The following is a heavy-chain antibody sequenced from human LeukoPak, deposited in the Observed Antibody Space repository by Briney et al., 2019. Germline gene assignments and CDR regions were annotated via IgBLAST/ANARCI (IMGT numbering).Heavy chain of an antibody. Sequence: SQTLSLTCTVSGGSLGSDIFYWSWIRQPAGKGLEWIGRIYSNGRTNYNPSLKSRVTMSADTSKSQFSLNLKSVTAADTAVYYCARLGAYCADDCYSYFDPWGQGILVTVSS. V-gene: IGHV4-61*02. CDR2: IYSNGRT. J-gene: IGHJ5*02. CDR1: GGSLGSDIFY. CDR3: ARLGAYCADDCYSYFDP. D-gene: IGHD2-21*01.